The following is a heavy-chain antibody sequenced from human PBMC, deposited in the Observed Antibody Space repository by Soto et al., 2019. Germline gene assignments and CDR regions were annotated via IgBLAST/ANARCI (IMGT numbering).Heavy chain of an antibody. Sequence: QITLKESGPTLVKPTQTFTLACTFSGFSLSTSRMGVGWIRQPPGKALEWLALIYWDDDKRYSPSLKSMLTITNETSKNQVVLTMANIEHVDPDTYYCAHYGSTSSLHYWCEGTLVADSS. CDR1: GFSLSTSRMG. J-gene: IGHJ4*02. D-gene: IGHD6-6*01. CDR2: IYWDDDK. CDR3: AHYGSTSSLHY. V-gene: IGHV2-5*02.